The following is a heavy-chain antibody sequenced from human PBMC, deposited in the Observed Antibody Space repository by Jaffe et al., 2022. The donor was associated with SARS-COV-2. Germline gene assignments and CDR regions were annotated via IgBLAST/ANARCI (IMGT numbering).Heavy chain of an antibody. D-gene: IGHD2-2*01. CDR3: ARWRAYCTSTTCHYDPFDF. CDR1: GYSFTNYW. Sequence: EVQLVQSGPEVKKPGESLRISCKGSGYSFTNYWISWVRQMPGKGLERMGRIEPSDSYTHYSPSFQGHVSISVDRSISTAYLQWSSLKASDTAMYYCARWRAYCTSTTCHYDPFDFWGQGTTVTVSS. V-gene: IGHV5-10-1*03. J-gene: IGHJ3*01. CDR2: IEPSDSYT.